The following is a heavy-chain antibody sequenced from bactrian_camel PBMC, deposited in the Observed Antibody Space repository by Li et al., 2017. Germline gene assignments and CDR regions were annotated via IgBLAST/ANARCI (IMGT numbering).Heavy chain of an antibody. D-gene: IGHD2*01. CDR1: GYTRNYI. J-gene: IGHJ4*01. Sequence: VQLVESGGGSVQAGGSLRLSCAGSGYTRNYIMGWFRQAPGKEREGVAAIDESGTSSYFDSAKGRFTISRHISDNTLSLQMNNLNSEDTAMYYCAASVNARYCSGPYLVRAQEAGTAYRGQGTQVTVSS. CDR3: AASVNARYCSGPYLVRAQEAGTAY. V-gene: IGHV3S42*01. CDR2: IDESGTS.